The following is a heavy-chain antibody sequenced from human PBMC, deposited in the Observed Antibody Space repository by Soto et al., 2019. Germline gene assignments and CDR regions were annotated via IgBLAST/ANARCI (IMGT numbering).Heavy chain of an antibody. CDR1: GYTFTSYG. CDR3: ARQYDILTGYSLGVGY. V-gene: IGHV1-18*01. CDR2: ISAYSGNT. Sequence: QVQLVQSGAEVKKPGASVKVSCKASGYTFTSYGISWVRQAPGQGLGWMGWISAYSGNTNYAQNLQGRVPLTTDTSTSTAYVELRSLRSDDTAVYYCARQYDILTGYSLGVGYWGQGTLVTVSS. J-gene: IGHJ4*02. D-gene: IGHD3-9*01.